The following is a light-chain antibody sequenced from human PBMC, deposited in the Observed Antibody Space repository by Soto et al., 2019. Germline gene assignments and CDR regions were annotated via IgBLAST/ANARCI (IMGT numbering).Light chain of an antibody. CDR2: GNS. J-gene: IGLJ2*01. CDR1: SSNIGSNT. Sequence: QSVLSQPPSASGTPGQRVTISCSGSSSNIGSNTVNWYQQLPGTAPRLFIYGNSNRPSGVPERFSGSKSGTSASLAITGLQAEDEADYYCQSYDNSLTVVVFGGGTKLTVL. CDR3: QSYDNSLTVVV. V-gene: IGLV1-44*01.